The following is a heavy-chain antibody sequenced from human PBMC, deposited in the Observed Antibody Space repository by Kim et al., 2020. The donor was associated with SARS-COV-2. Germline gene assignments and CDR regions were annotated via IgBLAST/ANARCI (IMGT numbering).Heavy chain of an antibody. CDR3: ARDVEAAAALTHYYYYGMDV. CDR1: GFTFSSYW. D-gene: IGHD6-13*01. J-gene: IGHJ6*02. Sequence: GGSLRLSCAASGFTFSSYWMHWVRQAPGKGLVWVSRINSDGSSTSYADSVKGRFTISRDNAKNTLYLQMNSLRAEDTAVYYCARDVEAAAALTHYYYYGMDVWGQGTTVTVSS. CDR2: INSDGSST. V-gene: IGHV3-74*01.